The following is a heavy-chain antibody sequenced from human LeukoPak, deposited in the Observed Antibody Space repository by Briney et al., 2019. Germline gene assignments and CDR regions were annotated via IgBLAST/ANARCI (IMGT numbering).Heavy chain of an antibody. D-gene: IGHD6-19*01. CDR2: INHSGST. CDR3: ARDRGKYSSVIRPPDY. Sequence: SETLSLTCAVYGGSFSGYYWSWIRQPPGKGLEWIGEINHSGSTNYNPSLKSRVTISVDTSKNQFSLKLSSVTAADTAVYYCARDRGKYSSVIRPPDYWGQGTLVTVSS. J-gene: IGHJ4*02. CDR1: GGSFSGYY. V-gene: IGHV4-34*01.